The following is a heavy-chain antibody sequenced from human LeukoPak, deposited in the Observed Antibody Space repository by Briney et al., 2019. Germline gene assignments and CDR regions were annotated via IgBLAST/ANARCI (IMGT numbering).Heavy chain of an antibody. J-gene: IGHJ5*02. CDR2: ISSSSYI. CDR3: ARGMTTVTTWFDP. V-gene: IGHV3-21*01. Sequence: GGSLRLSCEASGFTFSTYSMNWVRQAPGKGLEWVSSISSSSYIYYADSVKGRFTISRDNAMNSLYLQMNSLRAEDTAVYYCARGMTTVTTWFDPWGQGTLVTVSS. CDR1: GFTFSTYS. D-gene: IGHD4-17*01.